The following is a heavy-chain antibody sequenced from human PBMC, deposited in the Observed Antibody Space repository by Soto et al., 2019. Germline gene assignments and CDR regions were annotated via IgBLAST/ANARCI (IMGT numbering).Heavy chain of an antibody. Sequence: PSETLSLTCTVSGGSISSGDNYWSWIRQPPGKGLEWIGYIYYSGSTYYNPSHKSRVIISGDTSKNQYSLKLSAVTAADTAVYYCARDQQFSGSDFWCSYYYYYYYGMDVWGQGTTVTVSS. CDR1: GGSISSGDNY. D-gene: IGHD3-3*01. J-gene: IGHJ6*02. CDR2: IYYSGST. V-gene: IGHV4-30-4*01. CDR3: ARDQQFSGSDFWCSYYYYYYYGMDV.